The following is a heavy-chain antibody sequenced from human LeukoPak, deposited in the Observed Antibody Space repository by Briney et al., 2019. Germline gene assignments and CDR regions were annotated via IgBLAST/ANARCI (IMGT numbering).Heavy chain of an antibody. Sequence: GGSLRLSCAASGFTFSSYAMHWVRQAPGKGLEWVAVISYDGSNKYYADSVKGRFTISRDNSKNTLYLQMNSLRAGDAAVYYCARDGDCSGGSCYWEYFQHWGQGTLVTVSS. D-gene: IGHD2-15*01. CDR3: ARDGDCSGGSCYWEYFQH. CDR2: ISYDGSNK. J-gene: IGHJ1*01. V-gene: IGHV3-30*04. CDR1: GFTFSSYA.